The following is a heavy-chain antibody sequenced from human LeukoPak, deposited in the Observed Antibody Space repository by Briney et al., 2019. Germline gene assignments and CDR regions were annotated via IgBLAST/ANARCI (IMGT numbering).Heavy chain of an antibody. J-gene: IGHJ5*02. D-gene: IGHD3-10*01. CDR1: GFTFSSYA. Sequence: SGGSLRFSCAASGFTFSSYAMSWVRQAPGKGLEWASSISPSGSSTWHADSVKGRFTISRDNAKNSVYLQMTNLRVDDTAVYYCGRDFLGESGAGGPWGQGILVTVSS. CDR2: ISPSGSST. CDR3: GRDFLGESGAGGP. V-gene: IGHV3-21*06.